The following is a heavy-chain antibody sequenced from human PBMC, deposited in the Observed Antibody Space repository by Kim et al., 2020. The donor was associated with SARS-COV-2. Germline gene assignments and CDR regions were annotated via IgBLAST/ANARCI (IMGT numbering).Heavy chain of an antibody. CDR1: GHTFSSYV. CDR3: VGGGPMGVVVPAAPKYYYYNMKV. J-gene: IGHJ6*02. D-gene: IGHD2-2*01. CDR2: IIPIFASQ. V-gene: IGHV1-69*13. Sequence: SVKVSCKASGHTFSSYVISWVRQAPGQGLEWMGGIIPIFASQNYAQKFQDRVTITADESTSTAYMDLSSLTSEDTAVYYCVGGGPMGVVVPAAPKYYYYNMKVWGQGTTVTVSS.